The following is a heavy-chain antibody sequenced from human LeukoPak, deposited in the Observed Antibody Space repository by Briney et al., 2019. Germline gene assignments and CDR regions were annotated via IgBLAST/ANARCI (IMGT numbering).Heavy chain of an antibody. CDR1: GSTFSGYW. D-gene: IGHD5-18*01. CDR2: IQRDGSDK. V-gene: IGHV3-7*01. J-gene: IGHJ4*02. CDR3: ARPPYSYGRGGTRGAFDY. Sequence: PGGSLRLSCVASGSTFSGYWMSWVRQAPGKGLEWVAKIQRDGSDKEYVDSVKGRFGISRDNAKNSLLLQMNSLRAEDTAVYYCARPPYSYGRGGTRGAFDYWGQGTLVTVSS.